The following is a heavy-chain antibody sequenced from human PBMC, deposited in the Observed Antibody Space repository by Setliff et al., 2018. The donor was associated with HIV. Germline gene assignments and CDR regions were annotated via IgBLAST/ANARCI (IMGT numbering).Heavy chain of an antibody. J-gene: IGHJ3*02. V-gene: IGHV3-33*01. Sequence: PGGSLRLSCAASGFTFSTYGMHWVRQAPGKGLEWVAVIWSDGSNKYYADSVKGRFTISRDNSKNTLYLQMNSLRAEDTAVYYCARGGSYSHGAFDIWGQGTMVTVSS. CDR2: IWSDGSNK. CDR1: GFTFSTYG. D-gene: IGHD1-26*01. CDR3: ARGGSYSHGAFDI.